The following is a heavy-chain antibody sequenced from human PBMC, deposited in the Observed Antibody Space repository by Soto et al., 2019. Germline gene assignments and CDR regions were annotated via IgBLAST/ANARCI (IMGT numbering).Heavy chain of an antibody. CDR3: ARDHCSGGSCYNWLDP. CDR2: IYSSGST. V-gene: IGHV4-4*07. CDR1: GGSISSYY. J-gene: IGHJ5*02. D-gene: IGHD2-15*01. Sequence: SETLSPTCTVSGGSISSYYWNWIRQPAGKGLEWIGRIYSSGSTNSNPSLKSRVTMSVDTSKNQLSLKLSSVTAADTAVYYCARDHCSGGSCYNWLDPWGQGTLVTVS.